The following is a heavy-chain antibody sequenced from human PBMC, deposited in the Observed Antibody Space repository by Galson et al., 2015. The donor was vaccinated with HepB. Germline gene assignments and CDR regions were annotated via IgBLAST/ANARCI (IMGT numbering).Heavy chain of an antibody. CDR1: GGSISSYY. CDR2: IYYSGST. V-gene: IGHV4-59*01. D-gene: IGHD3-22*01. CDR3: ARAFVDDSSGYYYPDFDY. Sequence: ETLSLTCTVSGGSISSYYWSWIRQPPGKGLEWIGYIYYSGSTNYNPSLKSRVTISVDTSKNQFSLKLSSVTAADTAVYYCARAFVDDSSGYYYPDFDYWGQGTLVTVSS. J-gene: IGHJ4*02.